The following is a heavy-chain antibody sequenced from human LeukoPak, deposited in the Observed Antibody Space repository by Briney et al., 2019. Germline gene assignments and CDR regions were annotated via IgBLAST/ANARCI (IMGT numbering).Heavy chain of an antibody. CDR3: TRGDYDISTGYSINYFDY. D-gene: IGHD3-9*01. V-gene: IGHV1-46*01. J-gene: IGHJ4*02. CDR1: GYTFTCYY. CDR2: INPSGGST. Sequence: ASVKVSCKASGYTFTCYYMHWVRQAPGQGLEWMGIINPSGGSTSYAQKFQGRVTMTRDMSTSTVYMELSSLGSEDTAVYYCTRGDYDISTGYSINYFDYWGQGTLVTVSS.